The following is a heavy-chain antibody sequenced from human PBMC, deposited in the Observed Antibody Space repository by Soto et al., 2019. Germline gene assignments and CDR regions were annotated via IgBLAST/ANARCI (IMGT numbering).Heavy chain of an antibody. Sequence: QVQLVQSGAEVKKPGASVKVSCKASGYTFTSYGISWVRQAPGQGLEWMGWISAYNGNTNYAQKLQGRVTKTTDTSTSTAYMELRSLRADDTAVYYCARVPRLRFLEWLPWFDYWGQGTLVTVSS. D-gene: IGHD3-3*01. CDR3: ARVPRLRFLEWLPWFDY. CDR2: ISAYNGNT. V-gene: IGHV1-18*04. J-gene: IGHJ4*02. CDR1: GYTFTSYG.